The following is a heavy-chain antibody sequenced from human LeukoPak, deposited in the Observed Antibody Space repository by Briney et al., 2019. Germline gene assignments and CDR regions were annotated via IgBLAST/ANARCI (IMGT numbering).Heavy chain of an antibody. CDR2: IRYDGSNK. J-gene: IGHJ3*02. Sequence: GGSLRLSCAASGFTFSSCGMHWVRQAPGKGLEWVAFIRYDGSNKYYADSVKGRFTISRDNSKNTLYLQMNSLRAEDTAVYYCAKDGRYFDWLLCGYVAFDIWGQGTMVTVSS. CDR3: AKDGRYFDWLLCGYVAFDI. D-gene: IGHD3-9*01. V-gene: IGHV3-30*02. CDR1: GFTFSSCG.